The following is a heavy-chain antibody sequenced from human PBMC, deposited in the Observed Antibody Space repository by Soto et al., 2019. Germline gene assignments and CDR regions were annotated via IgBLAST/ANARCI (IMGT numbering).Heavy chain of an antibody. J-gene: IGHJ1*01. CDR2: TSYDGSDK. CDR3: ARWGTTGGLDV. Sequence: QVQLVESGGGVVQPGTSLRVSCVGSGFTFRSYVIHWVRQAPGKGLEWVALTSYDGSDKDYDDSVRGRFTISRDNSRNTVDLQMDSLRLEDTALYSCARWGTTGGLDVWGQGTLVSVSS. V-gene: IGHV3-30*19. D-gene: IGHD3-16*01. CDR1: GFTFRSYV.